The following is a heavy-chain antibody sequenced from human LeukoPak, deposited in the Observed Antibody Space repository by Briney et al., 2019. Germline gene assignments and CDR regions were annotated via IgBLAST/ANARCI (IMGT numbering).Heavy chain of an antibody. D-gene: IGHD6-13*01. CDR1: GGSFSGNY. CDR2: SSPTGDIT. V-gene: IGHV4-34*01. J-gene: IGHJ4*02. CDR3: VRGWTAAADY. Sequence: SETLSLTCAVYGGSFSGNYWTLIRRTPGRGLEWIGESSPTGDITGYNPSLKGRATISVDSSKNQFSLKLTSVTAADTAVYYCVRGWTAAADYWGQGTLVTVSS.